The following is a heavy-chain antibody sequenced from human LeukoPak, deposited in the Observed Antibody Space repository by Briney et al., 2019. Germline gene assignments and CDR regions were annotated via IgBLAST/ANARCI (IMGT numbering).Heavy chain of an antibody. CDR2: INHSGST. Sequence: SETLSLTCTVPGGSISSSSYYWGWIRQPPGKGLEWIGEINHSGSTNYNPSLKSRVTISVDTSKNQFSLKLSSVTAADTAVYYCARGAPPWGYWGQGTLVTVSS. CDR3: ARGAPPWGY. J-gene: IGHJ4*02. D-gene: IGHD7-27*01. V-gene: IGHV4-39*07. CDR1: GGSISSSSYY.